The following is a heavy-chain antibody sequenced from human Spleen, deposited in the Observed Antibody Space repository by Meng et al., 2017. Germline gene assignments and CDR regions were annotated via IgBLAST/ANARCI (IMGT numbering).Heavy chain of an antibody. Sequence: GESLKISCAASGFTVNTSYMSWVRQAPGKGLEWVSVIYSGGSTNYADSVKGRFTISGDNSKNTLYLQMNSLRAEDTAVYYCARDLTQLWFGVDYWGQGTLVTVSS. CDR1: GFTVNTSY. CDR2: IYSGGST. D-gene: IGHD5-18*01. CDR3: ARDLTQLWFGVDY. J-gene: IGHJ4*02. V-gene: IGHV3-66*02.